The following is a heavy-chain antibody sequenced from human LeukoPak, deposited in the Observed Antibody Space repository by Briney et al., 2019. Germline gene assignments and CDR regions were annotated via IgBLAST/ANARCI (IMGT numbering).Heavy chain of an antibody. V-gene: IGHV3-30-3*01. J-gene: IGHJ5*02. Sequence: PGRSLRLSCAASGFTSSSYAMHWVRQAPGKGLEWVAVISYDGSNKYYADSVKGRFTISRDNSKNTLYLQMNSLRAEDTAVYYCARDLPWFDPWGQGTLVTVSS. CDR2: ISYDGSNK. CDR1: GFTSSSYA. CDR3: ARDLPWFDP.